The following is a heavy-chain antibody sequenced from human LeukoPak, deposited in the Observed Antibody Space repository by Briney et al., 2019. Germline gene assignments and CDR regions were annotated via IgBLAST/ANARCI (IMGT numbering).Heavy chain of an antibody. J-gene: IGHJ6*02. CDR1: GYTFTSYY. Sequence: ASVKVSCKASGYTFTSYYMHWVRQAPGQGLEWMGIINPSGGSTSYAQKVRGRVTMTRDTCTSTVYMELSSLRSEDTAVYYCARLLSRIQLARRTQGTYYGMDVWGQGTTVTVSS. V-gene: IGHV1-46*01. CDR2: INPSGGST. D-gene: IGHD1-1*01. CDR3: ARLLSRIQLARRTQGTYYGMDV.